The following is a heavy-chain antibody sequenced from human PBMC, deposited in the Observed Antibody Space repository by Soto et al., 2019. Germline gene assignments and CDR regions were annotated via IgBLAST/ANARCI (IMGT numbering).Heavy chain of an antibody. Sequence: RSCVIKNKGKGLEWVSSISSSSYSINYSDSVKGRFTISRDNAKNSLYLQMNSLKTEDTAVYYCTSDRAIMSTFGVRIAPGYLVQGSLVPGSS. J-gene: IGHJ4*02. V-gene: IGHV3-21*03. D-gene: IGHD3-16*01. CDR3: TSDRAIMSTFGVRIAPGY. CDR2: ISSSSYSI.